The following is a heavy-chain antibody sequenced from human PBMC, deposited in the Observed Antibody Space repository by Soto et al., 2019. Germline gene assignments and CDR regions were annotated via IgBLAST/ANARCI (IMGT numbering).Heavy chain of an antibody. CDR1: GFTCSSYA. V-gene: IGHV3-23*01. Sequence: GGSLRLSCAASGFTCSSYAMSWVRQAPGKGLEWVSAISGSGGSTYYADSVKGRFTISRDNSKNTLYLQMNSLRAEDTAVYYCAKSGDIVLVPAADAEPWPFSYWGQETLVTVPQ. J-gene: IGHJ4*02. D-gene: IGHD2-2*01. CDR3: AKSGDIVLVPAADAEPWPFSY. CDR2: ISGSGGST.